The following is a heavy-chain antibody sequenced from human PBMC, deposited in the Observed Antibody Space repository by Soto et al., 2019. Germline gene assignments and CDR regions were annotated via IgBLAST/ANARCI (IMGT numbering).Heavy chain of an antibody. V-gene: IGHV4-61*01. CDR3: ARVQYSSSWDFDY. J-gene: IGHJ4*02. Sequence: LSLTCTVSGGSVSGGSYYWSWIRQPPGKGLEWIGYIFYSGSTHYNPSLQSRVTISIDTSKNQFSLKLTSVTAADSAVYYGARVQYSSSWDFDYWGQGTLVTVS. CDR1: GGSVSGGSYY. D-gene: IGHD6-13*01. CDR2: IFYSGST.